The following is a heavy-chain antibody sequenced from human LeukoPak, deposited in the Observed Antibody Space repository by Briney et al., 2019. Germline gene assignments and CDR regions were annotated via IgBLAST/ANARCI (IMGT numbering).Heavy chain of an antibody. CDR2: ISSSSSYT. CDR3: ARDRPAHIATVGWFDP. D-gene: IGHD6-13*01. Sequence: KPGGSLRLSCAASGCTFSDYYMSWIRQAPGKGLEWVSYISSSSSYTNYADSVKGRFTISRDNAKNSLYLQMNSLRAEDTAVYYCARDRPAHIATVGWFDPWGQGTLVTVSS. V-gene: IGHV3-11*06. CDR1: GCTFSDYY. J-gene: IGHJ5*02.